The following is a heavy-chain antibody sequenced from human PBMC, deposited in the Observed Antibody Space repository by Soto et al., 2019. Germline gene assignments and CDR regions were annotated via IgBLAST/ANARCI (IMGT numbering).Heavy chain of an antibody. CDR3: ARGVVVGGVFAP. CDR1: GGSISSGGYY. D-gene: IGHD2-15*01. V-gene: IGHV4-31*03. CDR2: IYYSGST. J-gene: IGHJ5*02. Sequence: QVQLQESGPGLVKPSQTLSLTCTVSGGSISSGGYYWSWIRQHPGKGLEWIGYIYYSGSTYYNPSPQRRVTILVDTYKDQVSLKLSSVTAADTAVYSCARGVVVGGVFAPWGQGTLVTVSS.